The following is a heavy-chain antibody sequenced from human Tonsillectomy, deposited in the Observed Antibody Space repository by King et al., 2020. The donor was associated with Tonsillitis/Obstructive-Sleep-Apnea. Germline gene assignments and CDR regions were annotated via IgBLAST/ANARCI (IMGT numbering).Heavy chain of an antibody. V-gene: IGHV5-51*01. CDR1: GYIFTNQW. J-gene: IGHJ4*02. CDR3: ARHSRYETGIDS. D-gene: IGHD5-12*01. Sequence: QLVQSGPVVKKPGESLKISCKASGYIFTNQWIVWVRQMPGRGLEWMGIIYPGDSDTRYSPSFEGQVSISADKATSTVYLQWNILQASDTGLYFFARHSRYETGIDSWGQGTLVTVSS. CDR2: IYPGDSDT.